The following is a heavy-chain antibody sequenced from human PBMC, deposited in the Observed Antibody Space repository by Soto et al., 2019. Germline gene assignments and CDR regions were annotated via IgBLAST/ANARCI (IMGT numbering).Heavy chain of an antibody. Sequence: SVKVSCKASGTTFSSYAISWVRQAPGQGLEWMGGIIPIFGTTNYPQKFQGRLTITVDESTSTAYMELCSLTSEDTAVYYCVARRYCSGGSCPDYFDYWG. CDR2: IIPIFGTT. CDR1: GTTFSSYA. V-gene: IGHV1-69*13. CDR3: VARRYCSGGSCPDYFDY. D-gene: IGHD2-15*01. J-gene: IGHJ4*01.